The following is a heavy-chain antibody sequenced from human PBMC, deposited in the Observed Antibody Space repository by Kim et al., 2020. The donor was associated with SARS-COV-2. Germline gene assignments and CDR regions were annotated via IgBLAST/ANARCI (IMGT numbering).Heavy chain of an antibody. CDR3: ASPVDYYDSSGRDPFNWFDP. CDR2: ISYDGSNK. Sequence: LSLTCAASGFTFSSYAMHWVRQAPGKGLEWVAVISYDGSNKYYADSVKGRFTISRDNSKNTLYLQMNSLRAEDTAVYYCASPVDYYDSSGRDPFNWFDPWGQGTLVTVSS. J-gene: IGHJ5*02. D-gene: IGHD3-22*01. V-gene: IGHV3-30*04. CDR1: GFTFSSYA.